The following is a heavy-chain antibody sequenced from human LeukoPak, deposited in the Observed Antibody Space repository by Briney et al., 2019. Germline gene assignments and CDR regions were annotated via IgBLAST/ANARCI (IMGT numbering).Heavy chain of an antibody. CDR1: GYTFTGYY. Sequence: GASVKVSCKASGYTFTGYYMHWVRQAPGQGLEWMGWINPNSGGTNYAHKFQGRVTMTRDTSISTAYMELSRLRSDDTAVYYCARASTGGYYYGSGSQNFDYWGQGTLVTVSS. CDR2: INPNSGGT. V-gene: IGHV1-2*02. CDR3: ARASTGGYYYGSGSQNFDY. D-gene: IGHD3-10*01. J-gene: IGHJ4*02.